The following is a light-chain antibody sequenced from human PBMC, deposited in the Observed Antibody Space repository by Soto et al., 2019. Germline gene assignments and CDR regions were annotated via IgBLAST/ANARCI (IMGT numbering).Light chain of an antibody. CDR1: QTIANY. J-gene: IGKJ1*01. CDR3: QQSYNTPRT. V-gene: IGKV1-39*01. CDR2: AAS. Sequence: DSQMTQAPSSLPASVGDRVTITCRASQTIANYLNWYQQRPGKAPNLLISAASTLQSGVPSRFSGSGSGTDFTLTITSXQPEDFATYYCQQSYNTPRTFGQGTKVDIK.